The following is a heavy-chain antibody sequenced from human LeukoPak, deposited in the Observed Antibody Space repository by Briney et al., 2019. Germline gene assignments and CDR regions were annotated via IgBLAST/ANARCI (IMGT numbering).Heavy chain of an antibody. Sequence: SETLSLTCTVSGGSISSYYWSWIRQPPGKGLEWIGYIYYSGSTNYNPSLKSRVTISVDTSKNQFSLKLSSVTAADTAVYYCARDEGYCSSTSCHDAFDIWGQGTMVTVSS. V-gene: IGHV4-59*12. D-gene: IGHD2-2*01. J-gene: IGHJ3*02. CDR2: IYYSGST. CDR3: ARDEGYCSSTSCHDAFDI. CDR1: GGSISSYY.